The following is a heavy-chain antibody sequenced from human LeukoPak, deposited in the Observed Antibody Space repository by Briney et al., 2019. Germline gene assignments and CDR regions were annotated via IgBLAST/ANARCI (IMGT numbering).Heavy chain of an antibody. CDR2: IYGSGDT. D-gene: IGHD1/OR15-1a*01. V-gene: IGHV4-4*07. CDR3: ARDRGFQADNNKWHAWYDP. J-gene: IGHJ5*02. CDR1: GVSVSGYY. Sequence: SETLSLTCSVSGVSVSGYYWSWIRQTAGKGLEWIGHIYGSGDTSYNPSLQSRVTLLVDTSKNQVSLRLRSVTDADTALYYCARDRGFQADNNKWHAWYDPWGQGTLVTVSS.